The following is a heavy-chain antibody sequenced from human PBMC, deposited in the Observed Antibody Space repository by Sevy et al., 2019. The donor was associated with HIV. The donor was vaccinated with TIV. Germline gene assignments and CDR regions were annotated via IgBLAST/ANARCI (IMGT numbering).Heavy chain of an antibody. CDR2: FDPEDGKR. D-gene: IGHD3-22*01. V-gene: IGHV1-24*01. CDR1: RYSLNKFS. Sequence: ASVKVSCRISRYSLNKFSMHWVRQAPGKGLEWMGSFDPEDGKRIYAQKFQGRFSMTEDTSTDTAYMELSSLRPDDTAVYYCAITQEYYSDTSGYFDYWGQGTLVTVSS. CDR3: AITQEYYSDTSGYFDY. J-gene: IGHJ4*02.